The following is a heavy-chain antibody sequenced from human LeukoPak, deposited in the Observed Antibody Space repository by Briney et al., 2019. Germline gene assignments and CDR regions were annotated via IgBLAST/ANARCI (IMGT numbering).Heavy chain of an antibody. CDR1: GYTFTGYY. V-gene: IGHV1-18*04. Sequence: GASVKVSCKASGYTFTGYYIHWVRQAPGQGLEWMGWISAYNGNTNYAQKLQGRVTMTTDTSTSTAYMELRSLRSDDTAVYYCAREIAAAGQFDPWGQGTLVTVSS. J-gene: IGHJ5*02. CDR2: ISAYNGNT. D-gene: IGHD6-13*01. CDR3: AREIAAAGQFDP.